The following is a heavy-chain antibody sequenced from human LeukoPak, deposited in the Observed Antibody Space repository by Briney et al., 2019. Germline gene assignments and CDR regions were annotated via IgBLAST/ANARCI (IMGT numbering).Heavy chain of an antibody. Sequence: SQTLSLTCTVSGYAITSGGFSWNWIRQSPGKGLEWIGYIYYSGSTYYNPSLKSRVTISVDTSKNQFSLKLSSVTAADTAVYYCAREEGMYYFDYWGQGTLVTVSS. CDR1: GYAITSGGFS. J-gene: IGHJ4*02. CDR2: IYYSGST. CDR3: AREEGMYYFDY. V-gene: IGHV4-30-2*05.